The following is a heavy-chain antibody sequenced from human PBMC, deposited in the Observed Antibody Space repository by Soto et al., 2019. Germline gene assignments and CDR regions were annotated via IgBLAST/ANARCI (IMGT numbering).Heavy chain of an antibody. Sequence: CGTLRLSCAASRFSCSRYEINWVREAPGKGLQWLSYISGNGSTIHYADSVKGRFTISRDNAQKQLYLQMNSLRAEDTALYFFLRDSTRFLVCPLTLHYSFPMDV. V-gene: IGHV3-48*03. D-gene: IGHD3-3*01. CDR2: ISGNGSTI. CDR3: LRDSTRFLVCPLTLHYSFPMDV. J-gene: IGHJ6*01. CDR1: RFSCSRYE.